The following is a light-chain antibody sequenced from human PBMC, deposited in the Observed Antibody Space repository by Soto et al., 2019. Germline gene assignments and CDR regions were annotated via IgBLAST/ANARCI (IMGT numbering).Light chain of an antibody. V-gene: IGLV2-14*01. CDR2: DVS. J-gene: IGLJ1*01. Sequence: QSVLTQPASVSGSPGQSITISCTGTSSDVGGYNYVSWYQQHPGKAPKLMIYDVSNRPSGVSNRFSGSKSGNTASLTISGLKAEDEADYYCSSYSSSSTPRVFGTGTKVTV. CDR3: SSYSSSSTPRV. CDR1: SSDVGGYNY.